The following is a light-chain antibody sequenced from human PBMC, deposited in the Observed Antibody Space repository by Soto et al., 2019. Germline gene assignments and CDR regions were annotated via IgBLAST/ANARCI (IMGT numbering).Light chain of an antibody. CDR2: EVS. CDR1: SSDVGGYNY. V-gene: IGLV2-14*01. J-gene: IGLJ1*01. CDR3: SSYTSSSTLS. Sequence: QSVLTQPASVSGSPGQSITISCTGTSSDVGGYNYVSWYQQHPGKAPKLMIYEVSNRPSGVSNRFSGSKSGNTASLTISGLQAEDEADYYCSSYTSSSTLSFGTGTNVTVL.